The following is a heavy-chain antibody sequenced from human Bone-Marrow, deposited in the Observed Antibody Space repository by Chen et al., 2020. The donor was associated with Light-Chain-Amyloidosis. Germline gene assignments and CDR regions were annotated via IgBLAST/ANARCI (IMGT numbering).Heavy chain of an antibody. V-gene: IGHV5-51*01. CDR3: ARRRDGYNFDY. J-gene: IGHJ4*02. CDR1: GYTFPNYW. D-gene: IGHD5-12*01. Sequence: VRKPGESLKISCKGSGYTFPNYWIGWVRQMPGKGLEWMGVIYPDDSDARYSPSFEGQVTISADKSITTAYLQWRSLKASDTAMYYCARRRDGYNFDYWGQGTLVTVSS. CDR2: IYPDDSDA.